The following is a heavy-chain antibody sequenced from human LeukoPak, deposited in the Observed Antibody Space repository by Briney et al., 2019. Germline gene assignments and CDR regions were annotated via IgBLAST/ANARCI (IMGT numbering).Heavy chain of an antibody. CDR2: INPNSGGT. V-gene: IGHV1-2*02. CDR1: GYTLTGYY. CDR3: ARAGPSGYDPPCFDY. D-gene: IGHD5-12*01. J-gene: IGHJ4*02. Sequence: ASVKVSCKASGYTLTGYYMHWVRQAPGQGLEWMGWINPNSGGTNYAQKFQGRVTMTRDTSISTAYMELSRLRSDDTAVYYCARAGPSGYDPPCFDYWGQGTLVTVSS.